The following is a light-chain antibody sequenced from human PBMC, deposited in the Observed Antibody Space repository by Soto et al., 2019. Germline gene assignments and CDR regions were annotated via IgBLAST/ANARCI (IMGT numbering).Light chain of an antibody. CDR2: DVN. CDR1: NSDIGDYNY. CDR3: SSYTSRTTVV. J-gene: IGLJ2*01. V-gene: IGLV2-14*03. Sequence: QSALTQPASVSGSPGQSITISCTGTNSDIGDYNYVSWYQQHPGKAPKLMIYDVNNRPSGISNRFSGSKSGNTASLTISGLQAEDGADYFCSSYTSRTTVVFGGGTQLTVL.